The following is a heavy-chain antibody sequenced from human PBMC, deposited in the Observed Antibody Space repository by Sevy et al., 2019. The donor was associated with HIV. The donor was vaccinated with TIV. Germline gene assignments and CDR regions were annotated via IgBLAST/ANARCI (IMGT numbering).Heavy chain of an antibody. V-gene: IGHV3-30*02. D-gene: IGHD1-7*01. CDR1: GFTFSSYG. J-gene: IGHJ6*03. CDR2: IRYDGSNK. Sequence: GGSLRLSCAASGFTFSSYGMHWVRQAPGKGLEWVAFIRYDGSNKYYADSVKGRFTISRDKSKNTLYLQMNSLRDEDTAVYYWAKDTAGGTTLYYYYYMDVWGKGTTVTVSS. CDR3: AKDTAGGTTLYYYYYMDV.